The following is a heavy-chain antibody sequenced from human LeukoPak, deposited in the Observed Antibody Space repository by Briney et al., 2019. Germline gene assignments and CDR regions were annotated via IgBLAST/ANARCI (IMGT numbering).Heavy chain of an antibody. CDR2: ISYDGSNK. CDR1: GSTFSDYG. Sequence: PGGSLRLSCAASGSTFSDYGMHWVRQAPGKGLEWVAVISYDGSNKHYVDSVKGRFTVSRDNSQKTLYLQMNGLRAEDTAVYYCARARGYCSGGSCYPGYGMDVWGQGTTVTVSS. J-gene: IGHJ6*02. V-gene: IGHV3-30*03. CDR3: ARARGYCSGGSCYPGYGMDV. D-gene: IGHD2-15*01.